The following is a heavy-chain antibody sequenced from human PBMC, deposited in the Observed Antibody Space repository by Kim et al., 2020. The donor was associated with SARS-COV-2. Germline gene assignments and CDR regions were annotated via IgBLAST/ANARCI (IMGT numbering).Heavy chain of an antibody. D-gene: IGHD3-10*01. CDR2: INAGNGNT. V-gene: IGHV1-3*01. Sequence: ASVKVSCKASGYTFTSYAMHWVRQAPGQRLEWMGWINAGNGNTKYSQKFQGRVTITRDTSASTAYMELSSLRSEDTDVYYCARVKHPIKLLWSDPTGRTDPNHPFDYWGQGTLVTVSS. CDR3: ARVKHPIKLLWSDPTGRTDPNHPFDY. CDR1: GYTFTSYA. J-gene: IGHJ4*02.